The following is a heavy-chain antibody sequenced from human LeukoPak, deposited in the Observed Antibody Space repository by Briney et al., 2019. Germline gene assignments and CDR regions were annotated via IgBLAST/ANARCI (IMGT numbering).Heavy chain of an antibody. J-gene: IGHJ4*02. CDR2: ISSRSTYI. V-gene: IGHV3-21*04. CDR1: GFTFSSYS. CDR3: ASLYSSALYSLVG. Sequence: PGGSLRLSCAASGFTFSSYSMNWVRQAPGKGLEWVSSISSRSTYIYYADSLKGRFTISRDNAKNSLYLQMNSLRAEDTAVYYCASLYSSALYSLVGWGQGTLVTVSS. D-gene: IGHD6-19*01.